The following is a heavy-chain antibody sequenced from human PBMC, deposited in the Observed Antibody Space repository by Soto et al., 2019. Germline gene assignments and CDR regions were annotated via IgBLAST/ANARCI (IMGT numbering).Heavy chain of an antibody. V-gene: IGHV4-31*03. CDR1: GGSISSGGYY. Sequence: SETLSLTCTVSGGSISSGGYYWSWIRQHPGKGLEWIGYIYYSGSTYYNPSLKSRVTIPVDTSKNQFSLKLSSVTAADTAVYYCARGGDFWSGYYRRFDPWGQGTLVTVSS. J-gene: IGHJ5*02. CDR3: ARGGDFWSGYYRRFDP. CDR2: IYYSGST. D-gene: IGHD3-3*01.